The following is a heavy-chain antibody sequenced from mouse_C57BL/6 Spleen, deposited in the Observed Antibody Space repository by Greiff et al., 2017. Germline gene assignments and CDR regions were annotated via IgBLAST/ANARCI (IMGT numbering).Heavy chain of an antibody. CDR3: TPNYYGSRHYYAMDY. V-gene: IGHV1-15*01. D-gene: IGHD1-1*01. Sequence: SGAELVRPGASVTLSCKASGYTFTDYEMHWVKQTPVHGLEWIGAIDPETGGTAYNQKFKGKAILTADKSSSTAYMELRSLTSEDSAVYYCTPNYYGSRHYYAMDYWGQGTSVTVSS. CDR1: GYTFTDYE. CDR2: IDPETGGT. J-gene: IGHJ4*01.